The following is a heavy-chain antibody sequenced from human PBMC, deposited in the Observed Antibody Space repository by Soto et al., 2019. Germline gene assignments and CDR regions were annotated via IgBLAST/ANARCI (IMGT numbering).Heavy chain of an antibody. CDR3: AKVVRADTTSSNFYYYSGMDV. J-gene: IGHJ6*02. CDR1: GFSFSTYG. Sequence: PGGSLRLSCAASGFSFSTYGMHWVRQAPGKGLEWMAVISNDGSIKYYADSVKGRFTISRDNSKDALFLQMNSLRGEDTAVYYCAKVVRADTTSSNFYYYSGMDVWGQGTTVTVS. V-gene: IGHV3-30*18. D-gene: IGHD6-6*01. CDR2: ISNDGSIK.